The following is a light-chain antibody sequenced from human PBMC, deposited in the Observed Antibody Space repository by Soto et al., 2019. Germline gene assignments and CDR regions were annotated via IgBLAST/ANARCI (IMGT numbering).Light chain of an antibody. V-gene: IGKV3-11*01. CDR1: QSVSSY. CDR2: DAS. J-gene: IGKJ2*01. Sequence: EIVLTQSPATLSLSPGERATLSCKASQSVSSYLAWYQQRPGQAPRLLIYDASNRATGIPARFSGSGSGTDFTLNISSLEPEDFAVYYCQKRTNWPLTFGQGTKLEIK. CDR3: QKRTNWPLT.